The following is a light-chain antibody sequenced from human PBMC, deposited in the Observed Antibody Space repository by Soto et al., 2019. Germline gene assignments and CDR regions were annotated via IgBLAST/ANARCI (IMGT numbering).Light chain of an antibody. CDR1: QSVSSY. CDR3: QQRSNWHPIT. Sequence: EIVLTQSPATLSLSPGERATLFCRASQSVSSYLAWYQQKPAQAPRLIIYDASNRANGIPARFSGSGSGTDFTLTISSLEPEDFAVYYCQQRSNWHPITFGQGTRLEIK. J-gene: IGKJ5*01. V-gene: IGKV3-11*01. CDR2: DAS.